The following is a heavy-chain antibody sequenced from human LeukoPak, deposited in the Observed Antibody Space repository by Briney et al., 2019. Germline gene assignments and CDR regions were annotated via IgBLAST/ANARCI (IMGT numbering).Heavy chain of an antibody. CDR2: IYYSGST. CDR1: GGSISSYY. D-gene: IGHD5-24*01. Sequence: PSETLSLTCTVSGGSISSYYWSWIRQPPGKGLEWIGYIYYSGSTNYNPSLKSRVTISVDTSKNQFSLKLSSVTAADTAVYYCARRQRDGYDYWGQGTLVTVSS. CDR3: ARRQRDGYDY. V-gene: IGHV4-59*01. J-gene: IGHJ4*02.